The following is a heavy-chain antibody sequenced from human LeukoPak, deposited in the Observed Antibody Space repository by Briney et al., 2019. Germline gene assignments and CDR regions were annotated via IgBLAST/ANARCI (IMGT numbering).Heavy chain of an antibody. J-gene: IGHJ4*02. CDR2: ISGSGGTT. Sequence: PGGSLRLSCATSGFTFSNYAVSWVRQAPGKGLEWVSSISGSGGTTYYADSVKGRFTISRDNSKNTLYLQMNNLTADDTAMYYCAKGSSSSCYSAIVYWGQGALVTVSS. D-gene: IGHD2-2*01. CDR1: GFTFSNYA. CDR3: AKGSSSSCYSAIVY. V-gene: IGHV3-23*01.